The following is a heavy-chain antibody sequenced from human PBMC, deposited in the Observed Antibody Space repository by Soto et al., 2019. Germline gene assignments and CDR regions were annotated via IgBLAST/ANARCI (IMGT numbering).Heavy chain of an antibody. CDR1: GYTLTELS. J-gene: IGHJ5*02. Sequence: ASVKLSCKVSGYTLTELSMHWVLQAPGKGLEWMGGFDPEDGETIYAQKFQGRVTMTEDTSTDTAYMELSSLRSEDTAVYYCATCITGTYWFDPWGQGTLVTVSS. CDR2: FDPEDGET. CDR3: ATCITGTYWFDP. D-gene: IGHD1-7*01. V-gene: IGHV1-24*01.